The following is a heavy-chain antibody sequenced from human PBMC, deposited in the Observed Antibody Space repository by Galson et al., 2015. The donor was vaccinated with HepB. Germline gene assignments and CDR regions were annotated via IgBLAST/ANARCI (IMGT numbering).Heavy chain of an antibody. V-gene: IGHV3-33*08. CDR3: ATVLLSYSSTYYFDY. J-gene: IGHJ4*02. D-gene: IGHD6-19*01. Sequence: SLRLSCAASGFKFSIYGMEWVRQAPGKGLEWVAGIWYDGSNKKYADSVKGRFTISRDNSQNTLYLQMNSLRVEDTAVYYCATVLLSYSSTYYFDYWGQGTLVTVSS. CDR1: GFKFSIYG. CDR2: IWYDGSNK.